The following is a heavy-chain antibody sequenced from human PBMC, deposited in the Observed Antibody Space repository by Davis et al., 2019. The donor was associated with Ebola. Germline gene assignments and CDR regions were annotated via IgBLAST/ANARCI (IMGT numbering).Heavy chain of an antibody. D-gene: IGHD3-22*01. Sequence: PGGSLRLSCAASGITSSDYAMSWVRQAPGKGLEWVSVISGRGGTTYYADSVKGRFTISRDNFKNMLYLQMNSLRAEDTALYFCAKDGWLDYYDGLTYWGQGALVTVSS. CDR1: GITSSDYA. J-gene: IGHJ4*02. CDR3: AKDGWLDYYDGLTY. V-gene: IGHV3-23*01. CDR2: ISGRGGTT.